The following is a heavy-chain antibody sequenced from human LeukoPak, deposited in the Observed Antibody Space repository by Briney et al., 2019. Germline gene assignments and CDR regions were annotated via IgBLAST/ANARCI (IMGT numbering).Heavy chain of an antibody. V-gene: IGHV4-39*01. Sequence: SETLSLTCTVSGGSISSSSYYWGWIRQPPGKXXXXXXXXXXXGSTYYNPSLKSRVTISVDTSKNQFSLNLSSVTAADTAVYYCARLYYDSSGYYQICYFDYWGQGTLVTVSS. CDR1: GGSISSSSYY. CDR2: XXXXGST. D-gene: IGHD3-22*01. J-gene: IGHJ4*02. CDR3: ARLYYDSSGYYQICYFDY.